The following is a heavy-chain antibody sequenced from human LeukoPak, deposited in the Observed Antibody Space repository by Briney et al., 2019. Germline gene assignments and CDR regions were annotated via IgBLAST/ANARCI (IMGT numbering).Heavy chain of an antibody. CDR2: MYHGGST. CDR1: GASISSYY. CDR3: ARQSLGPSRSGSSNNWFDP. Sequence: SETLSLTCTVSGASISSYYWSWIRQPPGKGLEGIGLMYHGGSTKYNPSLKSRGTISVDTRNNDVSMRLSSVTAADTAVYFCARQSLGPSRSGSSNNWFDPWGQGILVTVSS. D-gene: IGHD3-10*01. J-gene: IGHJ5*02. V-gene: IGHV4-59*08.